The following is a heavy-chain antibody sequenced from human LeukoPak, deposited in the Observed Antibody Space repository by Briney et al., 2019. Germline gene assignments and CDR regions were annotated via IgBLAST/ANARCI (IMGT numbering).Heavy chain of an antibody. CDR3: ARGGQWLIYD. J-gene: IGHJ4*02. CDR1: GFTFDDYT. Sequence: GGSLRLSCAASGFTFDDYTMHWVRDAPGKGLEWVSLISGDADSTHYADSVKGRFIISRDNSKNSLSLQINSLTAEDTALYYCARGGQWLIYDWGQGTLVTVSS. CDR2: ISGDADST. D-gene: IGHD6-19*01. V-gene: IGHV3-43*02.